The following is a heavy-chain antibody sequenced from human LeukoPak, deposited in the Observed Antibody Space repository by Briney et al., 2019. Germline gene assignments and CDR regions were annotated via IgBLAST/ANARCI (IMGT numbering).Heavy chain of an antibody. D-gene: IGHD4-17*01. CDR3: ARVIYYGDYVGFGCYYYMDV. Sequence: GASVKVSCKASGYTFTSYDINWVRQATGQGLEWMGWMNPNSGNTGYAQKFQGRVTMTRNTSISTAYMELSSLRSEDTAVYYCARVIYYGDYVGFGCYYYMDVWGKGTTVTISS. J-gene: IGHJ6*03. CDR1: GYTFTSYD. V-gene: IGHV1-8*01. CDR2: MNPNSGNT.